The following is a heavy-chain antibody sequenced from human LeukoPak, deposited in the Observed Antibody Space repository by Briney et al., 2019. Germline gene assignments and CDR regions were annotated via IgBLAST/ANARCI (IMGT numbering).Heavy chain of an antibody. D-gene: IGHD3-3*01. J-gene: IGHJ4*02. CDR2: ISGGST. CDR1: GFTVSSNE. V-gene: IGHV3-38-3*01. Sequence: PGGSLRLSCAASGFTVSSNEMSWVRQAPGKGLEWVSSISGGSTYYAGSRKGRFTISRDNSKNTLHLQMSSLRSEDAAVYYCARELRFLEAFDYWGQGTLVTISS. CDR3: ARELRFLEAFDY.